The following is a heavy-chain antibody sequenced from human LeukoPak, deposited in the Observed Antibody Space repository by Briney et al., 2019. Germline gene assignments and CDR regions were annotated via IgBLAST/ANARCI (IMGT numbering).Heavy chain of an antibody. V-gene: IGHV4-59*08. CDR1: GGSTSRYY. J-gene: IGHJ1*01. D-gene: IGHD6-13*01. Sequence: SETLSLTCTVSGGSTSRYYWSWIRQPPGKSLEWIGYIYDSGSTAYNPSLKSRVTISVDTSNNRFSLNLTSVTAADTAVYYCARLPGIAAVWGQGTLVIVSS. CDR2: IYDSGST. CDR3: ARLPGIAAV.